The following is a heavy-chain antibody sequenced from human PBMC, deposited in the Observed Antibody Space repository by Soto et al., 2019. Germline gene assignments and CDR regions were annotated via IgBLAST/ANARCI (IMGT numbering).Heavy chain of an antibody. D-gene: IGHD3-9*01. Sequence: SETLSLTCTVSGGSSSSYYWSWIRQPPGKGLEWIGYIYYSGSTNYNPSLRSRVTISVDTSKNQFSLKLSSVTAADTAVYYCARGKRPYDILTGYYGNWFDPWGQGTLVTVSS. V-gene: IGHV4-59*01. CDR3: ARGKRPYDILTGYYGNWFDP. CDR2: IYYSGST. CDR1: GGSSSSYY. J-gene: IGHJ5*02.